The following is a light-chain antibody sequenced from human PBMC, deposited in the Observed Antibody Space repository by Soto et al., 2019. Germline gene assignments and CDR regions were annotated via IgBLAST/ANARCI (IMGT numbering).Light chain of an antibody. CDR3: QEYGSSPPIT. CDR1: QSVSSSY. Sequence: EIVLTQSPGTLSLSPGERATLSCRASQSVSSSYLAWYQQKPGQAPRLLIYGASSRATGIPDRFSGSGSGTDFALTISSLEPADFAVYYWQEYGSSPPITFGQGTRLEIK. J-gene: IGKJ5*01. V-gene: IGKV3-20*01. CDR2: GAS.